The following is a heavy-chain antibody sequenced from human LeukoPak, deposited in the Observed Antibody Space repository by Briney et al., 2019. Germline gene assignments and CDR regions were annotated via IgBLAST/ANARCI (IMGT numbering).Heavy chain of an antibody. J-gene: IGHJ6*02. CDR3: ARVVATYSSSWSTPYGMDV. CDR1: GGSISSYY. CDR2: IYYSGST. D-gene: IGHD6-13*01. V-gene: IGHV4-59*01. Sequence: SETLSLTCTVSGGSISSYYWSWIRQPPGKGLEWIGYIYYSGSTNYNPSLKSRVTISVDTSKNQFSLKLSSVTAADTAVYYCARVVATYSSSWSTPYGMDVWGRGTTVTVSS.